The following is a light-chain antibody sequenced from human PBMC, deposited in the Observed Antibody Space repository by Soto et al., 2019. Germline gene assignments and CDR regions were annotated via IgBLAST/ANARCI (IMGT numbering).Light chain of an antibody. CDR1: QGISNY. J-gene: IGKJ3*01. V-gene: IGKV1-27*01. Sequence: DIQMTQSPSSLSASVGDRVTITCRASQGISNYLAWYQQKSGHLPTVLIYAASTLQPGVPSRFSGSGSGTDFTLTISSLQPEDVATYYCQKYNSAPFTFGPGTKVDIK. CDR2: AAS. CDR3: QKYNSAPFT.